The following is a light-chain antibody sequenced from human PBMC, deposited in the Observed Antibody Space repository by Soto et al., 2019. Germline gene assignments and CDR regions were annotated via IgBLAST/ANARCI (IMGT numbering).Light chain of an antibody. V-gene: IGKV1-5*03. J-gene: IGKJ4*02. CDR3: QHYNSYSP. Sequence: DIQMTQSPSTLSASVGDRVTITCRASQSISSLLAWYQQKPGKAPKLLIYKASTLESGVPSRFSGSGSGTEFTLTITSLQPDDFETYYCQHYNSYSPFGGGTKVEIK. CDR2: KAS. CDR1: QSISSL.